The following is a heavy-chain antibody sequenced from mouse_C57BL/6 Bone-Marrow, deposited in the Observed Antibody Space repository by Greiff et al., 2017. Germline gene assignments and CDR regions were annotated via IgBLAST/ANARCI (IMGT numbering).Heavy chain of an antibody. J-gene: IGHJ2*01. CDR3: AKTEGHYYGSLDY. D-gene: IGHD1-1*01. CDR2: IWRGGST. V-gene: IGHV2-5*01. Sequence: QVQLKESGPGLVQPSQSLSITCTVSGFSLTSYGVHWVRQSPGKGLEWLGVIWRGGSTDSNAAFMSRLSITKDNSKSQVFFKMNSLQADDTAIYYCAKTEGHYYGSLDYWGQGTTLTVSS. CDR1: GFSLTSYG.